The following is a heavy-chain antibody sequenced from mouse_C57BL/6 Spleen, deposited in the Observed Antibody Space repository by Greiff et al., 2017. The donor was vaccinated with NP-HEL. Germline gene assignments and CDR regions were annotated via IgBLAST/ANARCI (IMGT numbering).Heavy chain of an antibody. J-gene: IGHJ1*03. CDR1: GFSFNTYA. CDR3: VRHDGYFDV. CDR2: IRSKSNNYAT. Sequence: EADGGLVQPKGSLKLSCAASGFSFNTYAMNWVRQAPGKGLEWVARIRSKSNNYATYYADSVKDRFTISRDDSESMLYLQMNNLKTEDTAMYYCVRHDGYFDVWGTGTTVTVSS. D-gene: IGHD2-3*01. V-gene: IGHV10-1*01.